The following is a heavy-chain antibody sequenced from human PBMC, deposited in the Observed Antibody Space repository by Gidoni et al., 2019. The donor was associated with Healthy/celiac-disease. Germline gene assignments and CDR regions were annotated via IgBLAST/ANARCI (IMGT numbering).Heavy chain of an antibody. Sequence: VQLVESGGGVVQPGRSLRLSCAASGFTFSSYGMHWVRQAPGKGLEWVAVIPYDGSNKYYADSVKGRFTISRDNSKNTLYLQMNSLRAEDTAVYYCAKDYETSYGFFDHWGQGTLVTVSS. CDR3: AKDYETSYGFFDH. D-gene: IGHD5-18*01. CDR1: GFTFSSYG. V-gene: IGHV3-30*18. J-gene: IGHJ4*02. CDR2: IPYDGSNK.